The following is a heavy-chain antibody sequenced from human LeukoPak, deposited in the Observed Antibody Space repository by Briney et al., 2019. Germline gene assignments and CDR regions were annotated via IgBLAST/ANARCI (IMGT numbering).Heavy chain of an antibody. Sequence: ASVKVSCKASGYTFTGYYMHWVRQAPGQGLEWMGWINPNSGGTNYAQKFQGRVTMTRDTSISTAYMELSRLRSDDTAVYYCARHGSSYYGILTGYLYYFDYWGQGTLVTVSS. V-gene: IGHV1-2*02. CDR1: GYTFTGYY. CDR3: ARHGSSYYGILTGYLYYFDY. J-gene: IGHJ4*02. CDR2: INPNSGGT. D-gene: IGHD3-9*01.